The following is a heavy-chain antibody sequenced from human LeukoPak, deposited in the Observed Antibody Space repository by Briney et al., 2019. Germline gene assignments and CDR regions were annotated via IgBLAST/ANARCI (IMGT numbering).Heavy chain of an antibody. CDR3: ATTYSYTSGGYDY. D-gene: IGHD5-18*01. J-gene: IGHJ4*02. CDR2: IYYSGTT. V-gene: IGHV4-39*01. CDR1: GGSISSSRYH. Sequence: SETLSLTCTVSGGSISSSRYHWGWIRPPPGKGLEWIGSIYYSGTTFYNPSLKSRVTISVDTSKNQFSLKVISVTAADTAVYYCATTYSYTSGGYDYWGQGTRSPSPQ.